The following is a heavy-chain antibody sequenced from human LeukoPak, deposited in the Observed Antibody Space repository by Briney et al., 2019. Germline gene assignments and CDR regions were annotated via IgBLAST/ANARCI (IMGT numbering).Heavy chain of an antibody. CDR3: ANLHGDYRDY. CDR1: GFTFYNYA. Sequence: GRSLRLSCAASGFTFYNYAMHWVRHAPGKGLEWVSGISWNSGNIGYADSVKGRFTISRDNAKNSLYLQMNSLRAEDTALYYCANLHGDYRDYWGQGTLVTVSS. J-gene: IGHJ4*02. CDR2: ISWNSGNI. V-gene: IGHV3-9*01. D-gene: IGHD4-17*01.